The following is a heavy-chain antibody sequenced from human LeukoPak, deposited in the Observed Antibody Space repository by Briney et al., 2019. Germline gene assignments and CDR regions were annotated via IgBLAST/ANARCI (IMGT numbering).Heavy chain of an antibody. CDR2: ISTTSTNT. J-gene: IGHJ3*02. CDR3: ARPRATTGRIEDKDAFDI. CDR1: GFTFSDYY. V-gene: IGHV3-11*03. D-gene: IGHD1-1*01. Sequence: PGGSLRLSCAAPGFTFSDYYMSWIRQAPGKGLEWVSHISTTSTNTNYADSVKGRFTISRDNAKRSLYLQMNSLRAEDTALYCCARPRATTGRIEDKDAFDIWGQGTMVAVSS.